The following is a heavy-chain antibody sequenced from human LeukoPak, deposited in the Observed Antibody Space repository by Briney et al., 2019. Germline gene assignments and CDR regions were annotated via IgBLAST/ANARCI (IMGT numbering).Heavy chain of an antibody. CDR1: GGSISSYY. Sequence: PSETLSLTCTVSGGSISSYYWSWIRQPPGKGLEWIGYIYYSGCTNYNPSLKSRVTISVDTSKNQFSLKLSSVTAADTAVYYCAGYSSSWSHWGQGTLVTVSS. V-gene: IGHV4-59*08. D-gene: IGHD6-13*01. CDR2: IYYSGCT. CDR3: AGYSSSWSH. J-gene: IGHJ4*02.